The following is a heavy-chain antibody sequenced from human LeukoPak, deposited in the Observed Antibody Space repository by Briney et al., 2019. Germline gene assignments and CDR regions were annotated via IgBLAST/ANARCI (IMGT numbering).Heavy chain of an antibody. V-gene: IGHV1-2*02. CDR1: GYTFTSYG. J-gene: IGHJ4*02. Sequence: ASVKVSCKASGYTFTSYGISWVRQAPGQGLEWMGWINPNSGGTNYAQKFQGRVTMTRDTSISTAYMELSRLRSDDTAVYYCAARIAARFDYWGQGTLVTVSS. CDR3: AARIAARFDY. CDR2: INPNSGGT. D-gene: IGHD6-6*01.